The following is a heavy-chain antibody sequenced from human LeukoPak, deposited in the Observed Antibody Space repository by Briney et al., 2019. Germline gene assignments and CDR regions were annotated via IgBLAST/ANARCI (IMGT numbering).Heavy chain of an antibody. CDR1: GGSISSSSYY. Sequence: PSETLSLTCTVSGGSISSSSYYWGWIRQPPGKGLEWIGSIYYSGSTYYNPSLKSRVTISVDTSKNQFSLKLSSVTAADTAVYYCARDPTGTGRAFFDYWGQGTLVTVSS. J-gene: IGHJ4*02. CDR3: ARDPTGTGRAFFDY. CDR2: IYYSGST. D-gene: IGHD1-1*01. V-gene: IGHV4-39*07.